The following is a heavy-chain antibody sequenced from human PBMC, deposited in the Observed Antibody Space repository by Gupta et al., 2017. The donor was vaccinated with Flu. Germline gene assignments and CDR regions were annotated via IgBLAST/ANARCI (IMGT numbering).Heavy chain of an antibody. CDR3: VKGAWLDY. CDR1: GFSFSTFD. CDR2: IMGRDGST. Sequence: VQLLESGGGLVQPGQSLRLSCEASGFSFSTFDMSWVRQAPGKGLDWVSVIMGRDGSTYYADSVKGRFTVSKDNSRNILYLQMNTLRAEDTAKYYCVKGAWLDYWGQVALVTVPS. D-gene: IGHD5-12*01. J-gene: IGHJ4*02. V-gene: IGHV3-23*01.